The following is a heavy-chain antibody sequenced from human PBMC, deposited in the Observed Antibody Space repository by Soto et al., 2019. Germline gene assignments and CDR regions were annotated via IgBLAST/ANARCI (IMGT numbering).Heavy chain of an antibody. J-gene: IGHJ4*02. CDR2: ISAYNGNT. CDR1: GCTFTSYY. CDR3: ARESPPADY. Sequence: ASVKVSCKASGCTFTSYYMHWVRQAPGQGLEWMGWISAYNGNTNYAQKLQGRVTMTTDTSTSTAYMELRSLRSDDTAVYYCARESPPADYWGQGTLVTVSS. V-gene: IGHV1-18*04.